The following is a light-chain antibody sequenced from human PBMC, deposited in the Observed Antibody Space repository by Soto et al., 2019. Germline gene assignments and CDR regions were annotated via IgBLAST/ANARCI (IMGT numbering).Light chain of an antibody. Sequence: EIVLTQSPGTLSLSPGERATLSCRASESVSDNYLAWYQQRSGQAPRLVIYGASSRASAVPDRFSGSGSGADFTLTISRLEPEDFAVYYCQQYGSSPLTFGGGTKVYIK. CDR3: QQYGSSPLT. V-gene: IGKV3-20*01. J-gene: IGKJ4*01. CDR2: GAS. CDR1: ESVSDNY.